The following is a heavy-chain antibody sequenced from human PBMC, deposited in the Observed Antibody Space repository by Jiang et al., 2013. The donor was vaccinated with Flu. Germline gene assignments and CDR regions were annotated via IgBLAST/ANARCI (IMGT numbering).Heavy chain of an antibody. CDR2: ISYDGSNK. J-gene: IGHJ4*02. V-gene: IGHV3-30-3*01. CDR1: FTSYA. CDR3: AREPSRGVTTAGTSLDY. D-gene: IGHD6-13*01. Sequence: FTSYAMHWVRQAPGKGLEWVAVISYDGSNKYYADSVKGRFTISRDNSKNTLYLQMNSLRAEDTAVYYCAREPSRGVTTAGTSLDYWGQGTLVTVSS.